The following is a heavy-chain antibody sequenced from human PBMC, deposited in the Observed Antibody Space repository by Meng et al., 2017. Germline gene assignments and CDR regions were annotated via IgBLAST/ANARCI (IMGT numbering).Heavy chain of an antibody. CDR3: ATDDYGDYGAFDY. CDR2: INSDGSST. Sequence: GGSLRLSCAASGFTFSSYWMHWVRQAPGKGLVWVSRINSDGSSTSYADSVKGRFTISRDNSKNTLYLQMNSLRAEDTAVYYCATDDYGDYGAFDYWGQGTLVTVSS. D-gene: IGHD4-17*01. CDR1: GFTFSSYW. V-gene: IGHV3-74*01. J-gene: IGHJ4*02.